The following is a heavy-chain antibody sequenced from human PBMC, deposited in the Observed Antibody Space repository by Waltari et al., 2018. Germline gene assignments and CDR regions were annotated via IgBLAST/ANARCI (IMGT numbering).Heavy chain of an antibody. D-gene: IGHD3-22*01. J-gene: IGHJ4*02. CDR2: MYDRGST. V-gene: IGHV4-39*02. CDR3: ARSSGYYSDYFDY. Sequence: QLQLQETGPRLVKPSQNLSLPCTISGGRITSRSSYGDWYRQPPGKGREWIWSMYDRGSTFYNPSLKSRVTISADMSKNHFSLKLSSVTAADTAVYYCARSSGYYSDYFDYWGQGTLVTVSS. CDR1: GGRITSRSSY.